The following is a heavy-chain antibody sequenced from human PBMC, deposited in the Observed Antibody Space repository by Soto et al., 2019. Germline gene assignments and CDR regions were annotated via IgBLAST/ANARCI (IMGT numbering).Heavy chain of an antibody. V-gene: IGHV3-33*01. CDR2: IWYDGTQK. D-gene: IGHD4-17*01. CDR3: ARAGATTVTGLCHFDT. CDR1: GFTFNTYS. Sequence: PGGSLRLSCEASGFTFNTYSMHWVRQPPGKGLEWLAAIWYDGTQKYYADSVKGRFIISRDNSKKTLYLEMNSLRAEDTAVYYWARAGATTVTGLCHFDTCGQRTLVTVSS. J-gene: IGHJ4*02.